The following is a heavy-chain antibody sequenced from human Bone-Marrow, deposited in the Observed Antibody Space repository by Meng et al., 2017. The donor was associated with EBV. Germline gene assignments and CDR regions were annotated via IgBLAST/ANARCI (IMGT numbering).Heavy chain of an antibody. CDR2: IDYSGST. D-gene: IGHD6-19*01. J-gene: IGHJ4*02. Sequence: GQLQESGPGLVKPSPTLSLTCAVSGSSISSGGYHWSWIRQPPGKGLEWIGYIDYSGSTYHNPSLKSRVTTSVDASNNQFSLKLSSVTAADTAVYYCATYEMGGAGKGYWGQGTLVTVSS. V-gene: IGHV4-30-4*01. CDR1: GSSISSGGYH. CDR3: ATYEMGGAGKGY.